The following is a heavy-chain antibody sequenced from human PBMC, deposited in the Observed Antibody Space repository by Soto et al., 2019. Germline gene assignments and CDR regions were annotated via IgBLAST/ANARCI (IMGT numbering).Heavy chain of an antibody. CDR3: AITEWDGRYYDFWSGYYY. CDR1: GFTFSSYA. CDR2: ISGSGGST. D-gene: IGHD3-3*01. Sequence: PGGSLRLSCAASGFTFSSYAMSWVRQAPGKGLEWVSAISGSGGSTYYADSVKGRFTISRDNSKNTLYLQMNSLRAEDTAVYYCAITEWDGRYYDFWSGYYYWGQGTLVTVSS. V-gene: IGHV3-23*01. J-gene: IGHJ4*02.